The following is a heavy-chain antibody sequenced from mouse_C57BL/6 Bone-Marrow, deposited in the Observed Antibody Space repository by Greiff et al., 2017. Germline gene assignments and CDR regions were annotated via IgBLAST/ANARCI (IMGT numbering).Heavy chain of an antibody. CDR3: AKKYFDSSSDWYFDV. Sequence: EVQLVESGGGLVKPGGSLTLSCAASGFTFSDYGMHWVRQAPEKGLEWVAYISSGSSTIYYADTVKGRFTISRDNAKNTLFLQMTSLRSEDTAMYDSAKKYFDSSSDWYFDVWGTGTTVTVSS. CDR2: ISSGSSTI. CDR1: GFTFSDYG. D-gene: IGHD1-1*01. J-gene: IGHJ1*03. V-gene: IGHV5-17*01.